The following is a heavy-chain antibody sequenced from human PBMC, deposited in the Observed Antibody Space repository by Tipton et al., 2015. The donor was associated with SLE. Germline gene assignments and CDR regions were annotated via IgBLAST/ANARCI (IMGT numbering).Heavy chain of an antibody. J-gene: IGHJ4*02. D-gene: IGHD3-16*01. CDR2: IYHSGSI. CDR3: ARKISVPAWGDYFDY. V-gene: IGHV4-38-2*01. CDR1: GYSITSDNY. Sequence: GLVKPSETLSLTCVVSGYSITSDNYWDWIRQPPGKGLEWIGSIYHSGSIYYNPSFESRVTLSIDMSKNQFSLKLTSVTAADTAVYYCARKISVPAWGDYFDYWGLGTRVIVSS.